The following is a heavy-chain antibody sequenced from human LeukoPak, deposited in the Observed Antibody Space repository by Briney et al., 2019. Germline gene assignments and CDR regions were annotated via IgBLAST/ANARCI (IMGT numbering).Heavy chain of an antibody. J-gene: IGHJ4*02. V-gene: IGHV5-51*01. CDR3: ARQSRDGSKTRGYYFDY. Sequence: GESLKISCKGYGHIFNTYWIGWVRQMPGKGLEWMGIVYPGDSNTRYSPSFQGQVTISADKSITTSYLQWSSLKASDTAMYYCARQSRDGSKTRGYYFDYWGQGTLVTVSS. D-gene: IGHD3-10*01. CDR1: GHIFNTYW. CDR2: VYPGDSNT.